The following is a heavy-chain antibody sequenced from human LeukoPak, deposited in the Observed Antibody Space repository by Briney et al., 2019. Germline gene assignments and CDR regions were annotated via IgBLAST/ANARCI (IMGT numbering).Heavy chain of an antibody. D-gene: IGHD6-19*01. J-gene: IGHJ2*01. Sequence: PGGSLRLSCAASGFRFSSSWMSWVRQAPGKGLEWVANIKDDGSQKYYGDSVKGRFTFSRDNAKNSLYLQMSGLRAEDTAVYYCARDRSYNSVGDFDIWGRGTLVTVSS. V-gene: IGHV3-7*01. CDR1: GFRFSSSW. CDR3: ARDRSYNSVGDFDI. CDR2: IKDDGSQK.